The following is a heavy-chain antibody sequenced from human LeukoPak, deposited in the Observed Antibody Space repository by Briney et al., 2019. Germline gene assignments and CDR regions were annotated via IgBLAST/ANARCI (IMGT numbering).Heavy chain of an antibody. J-gene: IGHJ5*02. D-gene: IGHD2-15*01. CDR1: GFTFSIYA. CDR3: ARVAALADT. V-gene: IGHV3-23*01. CDR2: IIGSDGNT. Sequence: GGSLRLSCAASGFTFSIYAMSWVRQAPAKGLDWVSTIIGSDGNTYYAGSVKGRFTISRDNSKNTLYLQMNSLRIEDTAIYYCARVAALADTWGGGTLVTVSS.